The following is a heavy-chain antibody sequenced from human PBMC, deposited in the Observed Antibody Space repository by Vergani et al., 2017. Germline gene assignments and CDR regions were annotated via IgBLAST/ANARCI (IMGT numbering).Heavy chain of an antibody. J-gene: IGHJ4*02. V-gene: IGHV4-38-2*01. Sequence: QVQLQESGPGLVKPSETLSLTCAVSGYSISSGYYWGWIRQPPGKGLEWIGSIYHSGSTYYNPSLKSRVTISVDTSKNQFSLKLSSVTAADTAVYYCARQVDTAMGNAYWGQGTLVTVSS. CDR3: ARQVDTAMGNAY. CDR2: IYHSGST. D-gene: IGHD5-18*01. CDR1: GYSISSGYY.